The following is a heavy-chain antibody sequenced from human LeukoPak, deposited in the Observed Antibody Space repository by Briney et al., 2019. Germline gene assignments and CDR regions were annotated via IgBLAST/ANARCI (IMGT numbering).Heavy chain of an antibody. Sequence: PSETLSLTCTVSGGSISSRSYYWGWIRQPPGKGLEWIGSIYYSGSTYYNPSLKSRVTISVDTSKNQFSLELNSVTPEDTAVYYCARDNLGIGAPFDYWGQGTLVTVSS. V-gene: IGHV4-39*02. J-gene: IGHJ4*02. CDR1: GGSISSRSYY. CDR3: ARDNLGIGAPFDY. CDR2: IYYSGST. D-gene: IGHD7-27*01.